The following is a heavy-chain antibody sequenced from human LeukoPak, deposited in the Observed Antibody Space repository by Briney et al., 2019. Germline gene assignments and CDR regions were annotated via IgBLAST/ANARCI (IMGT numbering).Heavy chain of an antibody. CDR1: GGSISSGSYY. J-gene: IGHJ4*02. Sequence: SETLSLTCTVSGGSISSGSYYWSWIRQHPGKGLEWIGYIHYSGDTYYNPSLKSRVTISVDTSKNQFSLKLSSVTAADTAVYYCARTIATGLKCFKDWGQGSLVTVAS. D-gene: IGHD2-21*01. CDR3: ARTIATGLKCFKD. V-gene: IGHV4-31*03. CDR2: IHYSGDT.